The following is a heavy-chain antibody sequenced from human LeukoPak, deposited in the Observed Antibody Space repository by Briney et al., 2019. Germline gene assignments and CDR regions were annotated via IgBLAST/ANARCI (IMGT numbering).Heavy chain of an antibody. D-gene: IGHD3-10*01. V-gene: IGHV1-2*02. CDR1: GYTFTGYY. CDR3: ARSGYYYGSGSYAFDI. CDR2: INPNSGGT. J-gene: IGHJ3*02. Sequence: ASVKVSCKASGYTFTGYYMHWVRQAPGQGLEWMGWINPNSGGTNYAQKFQGRVTMTRDTSISTAYMELSRLRSDDTAVYYCARSGYYYGSGSYAFDIWGQGTMVTVSS.